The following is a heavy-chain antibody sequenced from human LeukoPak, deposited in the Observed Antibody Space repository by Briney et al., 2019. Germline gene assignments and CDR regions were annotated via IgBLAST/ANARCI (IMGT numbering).Heavy chain of an antibody. D-gene: IGHD6-19*01. CDR3: ARDRLDITVAGTVDY. V-gene: IGHV4-34*01. CDR2: INHSGST. CDR1: GGSFSGYY. Sequence: TPSETLSLTCAVYGGSFSGYYWSWIRQPPGKGLEWIGEINHSGSTNYNPSLKSRVTISVDTSKNQFSLKLSSVTAADTAVYYCARDRLDITVAGTVDYWGQGTLVTVSS. J-gene: IGHJ4*02.